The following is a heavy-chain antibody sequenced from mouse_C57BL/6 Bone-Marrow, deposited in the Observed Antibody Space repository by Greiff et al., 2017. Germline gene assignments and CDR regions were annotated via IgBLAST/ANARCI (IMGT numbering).Heavy chain of an antibody. CDR1: GFSFNTYA. J-gene: IGHJ2*01. Sequence: EVQLVESGGGLVQPKGSLKLSCAASGFSFNTYAMNWVRQAPGKGLEWVARIRSKSNNYATYYADSVKDRFTISRDDSESMLYLQMNNLKTEDTAMYYCVRSQGPYYFDCWGQGTTLTVSS. V-gene: IGHV10-1*01. D-gene: IGHD3-3*01. CDR2: IRSKSNNYAT. CDR3: VRSQGPYYFDC.